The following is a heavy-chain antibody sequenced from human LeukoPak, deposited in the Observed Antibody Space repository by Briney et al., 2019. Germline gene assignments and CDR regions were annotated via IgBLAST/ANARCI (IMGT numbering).Heavy chain of an antibody. V-gene: IGHV1-46*01. CDR3: ARAKVGAPFGGGFDY. CDR1: GYTLTSYY. D-gene: IGHD1-26*01. J-gene: IGHJ4*02. Sequence: SVKASSTPSGYTLTSYYLHWVRQAPGHRLEWMGIINPSGGSTSSAQKFQGSVTMTRDTSTSAVYMELSSLRSEDTAIYYCARAKVGAPFGGGFDYWGRGTLVTVSS. CDR2: INPSGGST.